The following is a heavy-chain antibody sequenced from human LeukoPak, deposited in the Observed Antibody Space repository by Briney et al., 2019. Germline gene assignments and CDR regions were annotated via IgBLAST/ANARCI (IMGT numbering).Heavy chain of an antibody. D-gene: IGHD3-22*01. V-gene: IGHV1-69*13. CDR2: IIPIFGTA. Sequence: GASVKVSCKASGYTFTSYAISWVRQAPGQGLEWMGGIIPIFGTANYAQKFQGRVTITADESTSTAYMELSGLRSEDTAVYYCARAPYYYDSSGYLILVYWGQGTLVTVSS. CDR3: ARAPYYYDSSGYLILVY. CDR1: GYTFTSYA. J-gene: IGHJ4*02.